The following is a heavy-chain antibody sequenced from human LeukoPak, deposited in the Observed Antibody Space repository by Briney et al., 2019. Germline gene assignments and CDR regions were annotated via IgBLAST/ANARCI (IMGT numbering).Heavy chain of an antibody. D-gene: IGHD5-18*01. J-gene: IGHJ3*02. CDR3: AKSDTATAQLDAFDI. CDR2: ISGSGGST. V-gene: IGHV3-23*01. Sequence: PGGSLRLSCAASGFTFSSYGMSWVRQAPGKGLEWVSAISGSGGSTYYADSVKGRFTISRDNSKNTLYLQMNSLRAEDTAEYYCAKSDTATAQLDAFDIWGQGTMVTVSS. CDR1: GFTFSSYG.